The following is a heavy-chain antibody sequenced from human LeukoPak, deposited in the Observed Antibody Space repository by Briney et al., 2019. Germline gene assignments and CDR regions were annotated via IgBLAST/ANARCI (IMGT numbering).Heavy chain of an antibody. CDR3: ARMSYYPDTNWFEP. Sequence: GASVKVSCKASGYTFTSYDINWVRQATGQGLEWMGWMNTNSGNTGYAQKFQGRVTMTRNTSTSTAYMELSSLRSEDTAVYYCARMSYYPDTNWFEPWGQGTLVTVSS. D-gene: IGHD3-22*01. CDR2: MNTNSGNT. V-gene: IGHV1-8*01. J-gene: IGHJ5*02. CDR1: GYTFTSYD.